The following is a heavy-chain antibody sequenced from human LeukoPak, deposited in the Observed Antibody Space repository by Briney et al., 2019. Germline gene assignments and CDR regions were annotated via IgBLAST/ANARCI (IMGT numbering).Heavy chain of an antibody. CDR1: GFTFSSYE. CDR2: ISSSGSTI. D-gene: IGHD4-17*01. V-gene: IGHV3-48*03. CDR3: ARVVDHDYGDYYLDY. J-gene: IGHJ4*02. Sequence: QPGGSLRLSCAASGFTFSSYEMNWVRQAPGKGLEWVSYISSSGSTIYYADSVKGRFTISRDNAKNTLYLQMNSLRAEDTAVYYCARVVDHDYGDYYLDYWGQGTLVTVSS.